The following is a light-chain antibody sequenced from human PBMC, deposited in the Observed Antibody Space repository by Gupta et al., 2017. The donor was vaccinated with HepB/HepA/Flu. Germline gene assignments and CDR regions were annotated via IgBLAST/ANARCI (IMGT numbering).Light chain of an antibody. CDR2: KDR. J-gene: IGLJ2*01. CDR1: KLGDKN. V-gene: IGLV3-1*01. CDR3: QAWDSNSVL. Sequence: SYALTQPPSVSVSPGPTASITCSGDKLGDKNVCWYPKKSGQSPVLVICKDRKRSAETPDRFSGSVSGTTATLTIRGGRAVDEAYYYWQAWDSNSVLFGGGTKLTVL.